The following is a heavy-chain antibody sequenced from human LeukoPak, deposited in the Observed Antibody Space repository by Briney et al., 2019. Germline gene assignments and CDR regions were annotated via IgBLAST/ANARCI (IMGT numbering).Heavy chain of an antibody. CDR2: IYTSGST. CDR1: GGSISSGSYY. D-gene: IGHD2-15*01. CDR3: ARGKDIVVVVAAISHYFDY. J-gene: IGHJ4*02. Sequence: SETLSLTCTVSGGSISSGSYYWSWIRQPAGKGLEWIGRIYTSGSTNYNPSLKSRVTISVDTSKNQFSLKLSSVTAADTAVYYCARGKDIVVVVAAISHYFDYWGQGTLVTVSS. V-gene: IGHV4-61*02.